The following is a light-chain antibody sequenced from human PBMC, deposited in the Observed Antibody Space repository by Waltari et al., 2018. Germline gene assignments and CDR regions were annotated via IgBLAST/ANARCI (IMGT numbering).Light chain of an antibody. Sequence: EIVLTQSPATLSLSPGERATLSCRASQSISSYLIWYQQKPGQAPRLLIYDTSNRAAGIPARFSGSGSGTDFTLTISSLEPEDFATYYCQQYNSYPLTFGGGTKVEIK. CDR1: QSISSY. J-gene: IGKJ4*01. V-gene: IGKV3-11*01. CDR3: QQYNSYPLT. CDR2: DTS.